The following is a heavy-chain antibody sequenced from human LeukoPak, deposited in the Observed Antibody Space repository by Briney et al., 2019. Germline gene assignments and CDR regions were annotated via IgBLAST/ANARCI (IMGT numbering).Heavy chain of an antibody. Sequence: SQTLSLTCAISGDSVSSNSAAWNWIMQSPSRGLEWLGRTYYRSKWYNDYAVSVKSRITINPDTSKNQFSLQLNSVTPEDTAVYYCARDRLLRFLEWLPSYYYYMDVWGKGTTVTVSS. V-gene: IGHV6-1*01. CDR2: TYYRSKWYN. D-gene: IGHD3-3*01. J-gene: IGHJ6*03. CDR1: GDSVSSNSAA. CDR3: ARDRLLRFLEWLPSYYYYMDV.